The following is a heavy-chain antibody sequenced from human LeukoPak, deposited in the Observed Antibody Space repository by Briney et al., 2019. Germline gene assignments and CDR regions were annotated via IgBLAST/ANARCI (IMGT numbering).Heavy chain of an antibody. CDR1: GFTFSSYW. Sequence: GGSLRLSCAASGFTFSSYWMSWVRQAPGKGLEWVANIKQDGSEKNYVDSVKGRFTISRDNAENSLFLQMNTLRAEDTAVYYCARDDGYNFDGYYYYGMDVWGQGTTVTVSS. J-gene: IGHJ6*02. V-gene: IGHV3-7*01. CDR3: ARDDGYNFDGYYYYGMDV. CDR2: IKQDGSEK. D-gene: IGHD5-24*01.